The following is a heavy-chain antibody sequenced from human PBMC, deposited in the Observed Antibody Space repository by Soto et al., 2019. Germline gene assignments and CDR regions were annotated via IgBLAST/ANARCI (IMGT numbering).Heavy chain of an antibody. J-gene: IGHJ6*02. Sequence: ASVKVSCKASGYAFTSYSIQWVRQAPGQRLEWMGWINAGNGNTKYSQKFQDRVTMTRNTSISTAYMELSSLRSEDTAVYYCARGGGYGGYDLRPSYYGMDVWGQGTTVTVSS. D-gene: IGHD5-12*01. CDR3: ARGGGYGGYDLRPSYYGMDV. V-gene: IGHV1-3*01. CDR1: GYAFTSYS. CDR2: INAGNGNT.